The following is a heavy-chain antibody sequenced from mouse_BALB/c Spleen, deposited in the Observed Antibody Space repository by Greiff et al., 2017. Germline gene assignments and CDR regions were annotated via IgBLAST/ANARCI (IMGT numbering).Heavy chain of an antibody. J-gene: IGHJ3*01. CDR1: GYAFSSYW. D-gene: IGHD1-1*01. Sequence: QVQLQQSGAELVRPGSSVKISCKASGYAFSSYWMNWVKQRPGQGLEWIGQIYPGDGDTNYNGKFKGKATLTADKSSSTAYMQLSSLTSEDSAVYFCATHYYGSSSRFAYWGQGTLVTVSA. CDR3: ATHYYGSSSRFAY. V-gene: IGHV1-80*01. CDR2: IYPGDGDT.